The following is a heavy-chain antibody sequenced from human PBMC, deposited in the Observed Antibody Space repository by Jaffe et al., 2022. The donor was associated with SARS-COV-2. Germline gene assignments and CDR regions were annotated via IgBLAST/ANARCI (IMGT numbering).Heavy chain of an antibody. J-gene: IGHJ6*02. Sequence: EVQLLESGGGLVQPGGSLRLSCAASGFTFSSYAMSWVRQAPGKGLEWVSAISGSGGSTYYADSVKGRFTISRDNSKNTLYLQMNSLRAEDTAVYYCAKMVRTTNPPRAGMDVWGQGTTVTVSS. D-gene: IGHD2-2*01. V-gene: IGHV3-23*01. CDR3: AKMVRTTNPPRAGMDV. CDR2: ISGSGGST. CDR1: GFTFSSYA.